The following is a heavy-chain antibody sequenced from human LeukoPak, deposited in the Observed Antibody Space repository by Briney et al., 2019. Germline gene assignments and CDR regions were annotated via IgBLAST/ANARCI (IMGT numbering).Heavy chain of an antibody. CDR3: ARGTPKWELRGPLDY. V-gene: IGHV1-8*01. CDR2: MNPNSGNT. J-gene: IGHJ4*02. D-gene: IGHD1-26*01. CDR1: GYTFTSYD. Sequence: ASVKVSCKASGYTFTSYDINWLRQASGQGLEWMGGMNPNSGNTGYAQKFQGRVTMTRNTSISTAYMELSSLRSEDTAVYYCARGTPKWELRGPLDYWGQGTLVTVSS.